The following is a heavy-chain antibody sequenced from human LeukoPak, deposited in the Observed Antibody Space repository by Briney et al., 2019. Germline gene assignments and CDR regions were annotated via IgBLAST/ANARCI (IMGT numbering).Heavy chain of an antibody. Sequence: GRSLRLSCAASGFTFGDYAMHWVRQAPGKGLEWVSGISWNSGSIGYADSVKGRFTISRDNAKNSLYLQMNGLRAEDTAVYYCAKARARWELLLAFDIWGQGTMVTVSS. CDR1: GFTFGDYA. CDR3: AKARARWELLLAFDI. CDR2: ISWNSGSI. D-gene: IGHD1-26*01. J-gene: IGHJ3*02. V-gene: IGHV3-9*01.